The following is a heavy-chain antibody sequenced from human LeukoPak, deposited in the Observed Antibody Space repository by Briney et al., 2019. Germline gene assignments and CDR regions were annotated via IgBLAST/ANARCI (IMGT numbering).Heavy chain of an antibody. D-gene: IGHD3-3*01. CDR1: GGSISSYY. J-gene: IGHJ4*02. Sequence: SETLSLTCTVSGGSISSYYWSWIRQPAGKGLEWIGRIYTSGSTNYNPSLKSRVTMSVDTSKNQFSLKLSSVTAADTAVYYCARVRLYYAFWSGYYTGAGFLDYWGQGTLVTVYS. V-gene: IGHV4-4*07. CDR2: IYTSGST. CDR3: ARVRLYYAFWSGYYTGAGFLDY.